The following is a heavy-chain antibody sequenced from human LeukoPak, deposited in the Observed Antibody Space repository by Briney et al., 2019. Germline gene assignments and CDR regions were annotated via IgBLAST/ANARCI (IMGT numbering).Heavy chain of an antibody. V-gene: IGHV4-4*07. CDR2: IYTSGST. J-gene: IGHJ6*02. CDR1: GGSISSYY. Sequence: SETLSLTCTVSGGSISSYYWSWIRQPAGKGLEWIGRIYTSGSTNYNPFLKSRVTISVDTSKNQFSLKLSSVTAADTAVYYCARATKDIVVVPAAIVKAYEDYYGMDVWGQGTTVTVSS. D-gene: IGHD2-2*01. CDR3: ARATKDIVVVPAAIVKAYEDYYGMDV.